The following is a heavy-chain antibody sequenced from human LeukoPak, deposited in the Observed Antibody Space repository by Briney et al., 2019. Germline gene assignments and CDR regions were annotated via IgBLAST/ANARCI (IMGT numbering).Heavy chain of an antibody. Sequence: GGSLRLSCAASGFTFSSYGMHWVRQAPGKGLEWVAVIWYDGSNKYYADSVKGRFTISRDNSKNTLYLQMNSLRAEDTAVYYCARGDYGDNDAFDIWGQGTMVTVSS. D-gene: IGHD4-17*01. CDR1: GFTFSSYG. V-gene: IGHV3-33*01. CDR2: IWYDGSNK. J-gene: IGHJ3*02. CDR3: ARGDYGDNDAFDI.